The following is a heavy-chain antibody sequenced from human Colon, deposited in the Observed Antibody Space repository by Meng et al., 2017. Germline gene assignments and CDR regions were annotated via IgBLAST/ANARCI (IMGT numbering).Heavy chain of an antibody. Sequence: VQRPASGPGSVSPSQTLSSTCTVATCHSSSYYWGVIRQPPGKGLEWIGYISYSGSTNYNPSLKSRGTISVDTSKNRFSLRLSSVTAADTAVYYCARGIAVADNWFDPWGQGTLVTVSS. CDR2: ISYSGST. CDR3: ARGIAVADNWFDP. D-gene: IGHD6-19*01. V-gene: IGHV4-59*01. CDR1: TCHSSSYY. J-gene: IGHJ5*02.